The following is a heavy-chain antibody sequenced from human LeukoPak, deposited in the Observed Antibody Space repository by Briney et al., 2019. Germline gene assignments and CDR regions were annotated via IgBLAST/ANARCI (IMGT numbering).Heavy chain of an antibody. CDR2: ISSSSSYI. J-gene: IGHJ4*02. CDR1: GFTFSSYE. V-gene: IGHV3-48*03. Sequence: QPGGSLRLSCAASGFTFSSYEMNWVRQAPGKGLERVSYISSSSSYIYYADSVKGRFTISRDNAKNSLYLQMNSLRAEDTAVYYCARDANQKSGSYHDYWGQGTLVTVSS. D-gene: IGHD1-26*01. CDR3: ARDANQKSGSYHDY.